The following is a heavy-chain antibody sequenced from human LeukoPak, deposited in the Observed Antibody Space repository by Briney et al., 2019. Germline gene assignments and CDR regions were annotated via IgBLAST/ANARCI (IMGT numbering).Heavy chain of an antibody. V-gene: IGHV1-8*01. J-gene: IGHJ4*02. Sequence: ASVKASCRASGYTFTSYDINWVRQATGQGLEWMGWMNPNSGNTGYAQKFQGRVTMTRNTSISTAYMELSSLRSEDTAVYYCARGRDPGIAAAGDYWGQGTLVTVSS. D-gene: IGHD6-13*01. CDR2: MNPNSGNT. CDR3: ARGRDPGIAAAGDY. CDR1: GYTFTSYD.